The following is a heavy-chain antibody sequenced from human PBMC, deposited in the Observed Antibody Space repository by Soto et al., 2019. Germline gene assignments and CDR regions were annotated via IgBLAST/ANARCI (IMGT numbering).Heavy chain of an antibody. CDR3: ARGDYVWGSYTGWFDP. Sequence: QVQLVQSGAEVKKPGASVKVSCKASGYTFTGYYMHWVRQAPGQGLEWMGWINPNSGGTNYAQKFQGWVTMTRDTSISTAYMELSRLRSDDTAVYYCARGDYVWGSYTGWFDPWGQGTLVTVSS. J-gene: IGHJ5*02. CDR2: INPNSGGT. D-gene: IGHD3-16*01. V-gene: IGHV1-2*04. CDR1: GYTFTGYY.